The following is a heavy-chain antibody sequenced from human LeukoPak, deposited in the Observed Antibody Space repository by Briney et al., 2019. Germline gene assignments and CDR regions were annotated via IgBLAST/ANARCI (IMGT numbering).Heavy chain of an antibody. CDR2: ISSSGNFI. Sequence: GGSLRLSCAASGFTVSSNYMIWVRQAPGKGLEWVSSISSSGNFIFHADSVKGRFTISRDNAKNSLFLQMNSLRADDTAVYYCARDYEDIVVVPVAAGDFWGQGTLVTVSS. CDR1: GFTVSSNY. J-gene: IGHJ4*02. D-gene: IGHD2-2*01. V-gene: IGHV3-21*01. CDR3: ARDYEDIVVVPVAAGDF.